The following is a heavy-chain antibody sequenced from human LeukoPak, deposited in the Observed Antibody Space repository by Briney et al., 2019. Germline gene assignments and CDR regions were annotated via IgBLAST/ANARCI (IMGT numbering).Heavy chain of an antibody. CDR2: INPNSGGT. CDR3: ARSHYGSGYFLHYYGMDV. CDR1: GYTFTGYY. D-gene: IGHD3-22*01. Sequence: GASVKVSCKASGYTFTGYYMHWVRQAPGQGLEWMGWINPNSGGTNYAQKFQGWDTMTRDTSISTAYMELSRLRSDDTAVYYCARSHYGSGYFLHYYGMDVWGQGTTVTVSS. J-gene: IGHJ6*02. V-gene: IGHV1-2*04.